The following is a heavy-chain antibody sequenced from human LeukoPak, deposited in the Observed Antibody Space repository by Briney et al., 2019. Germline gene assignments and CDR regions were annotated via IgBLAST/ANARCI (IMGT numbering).Heavy chain of an antibody. D-gene: IGHD5-24*01. V-gene: IGHV3-30*02. CDR2: IRYDGSNK. J-gene: IGHJ4*02. CDR1: GFTFSSYG. CDR3: TRAGRDGYNYYFDY. Sequence: GGSLRLSCAASGFTFSSYGMHWVRQAPGKGLEWVAFIRYDGSNKYYADSVKGRFTISRDNSKNTLYLQMNSLKTEDTAVYYCTRAGRDGYNYYFDYWGQGTLVTVSS.